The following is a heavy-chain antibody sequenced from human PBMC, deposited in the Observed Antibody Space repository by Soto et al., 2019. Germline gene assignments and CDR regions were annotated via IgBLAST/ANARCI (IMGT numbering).Heavy chain of an antibody. CDR1: GFTFSSYA. D-gene: IGHD2-21*02. CDR2: ISGSGGST. J-gene: IGHJ4*02. CDR3: AKGTCKSGGYCYSTFDY. Sequence: PGGSLRLSCAASGFTFSSYAMSWVRQAPGKGLEWVSAISGSGGSTYYADSVKGRFTISRDNSKNTLYLQMNSLRADDTAVYYCAKGTCKSGGYCYSTFDYWGQGTLVTVSS. V-gene: IGHV3-23*01.